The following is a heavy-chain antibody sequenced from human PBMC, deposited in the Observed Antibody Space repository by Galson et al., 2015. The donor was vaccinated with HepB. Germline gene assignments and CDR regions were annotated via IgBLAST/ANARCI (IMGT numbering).Heavy chain of an antibody. CDR1: GGTFSSYA. J-gene: IGHJ6*03. CDR3: ARAAISSGWYGEDYYYYYMDV. V-gene: IGHV1-69*13. D-gene: IGHD6-19*01. CDR2: IIPIFGTA. Sequence: SVKVSCKASGGTFSSYAISWVRQAPGQGLEWMGGIIPIFGTANYAQKFQGRVTFTADESTSTAYMELSSLRSEDTAVYYCARAAISSGWYGEDYYYYYMDVWGKGTTVTVSS.